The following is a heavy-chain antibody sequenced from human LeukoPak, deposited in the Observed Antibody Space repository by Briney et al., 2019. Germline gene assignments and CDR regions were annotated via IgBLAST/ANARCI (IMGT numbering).Heavy chain of an antibody. CDR1: GYTFTSYD. Sequence: GASVKVSCKASGYTFTSYDINWVRQATGQGLEWMGWMNPNSGNTGYAQKFQGRVTITRNTSISTAYMELSSLRSEDTAVYYCAGVVTIFGVATGLDPWGQGTLVTVSS. CDR2: MNPNSGNT. D-gene: IGHD3-3*01. J-gene: IGHJ5*02. V-gene: IGHV1-8*03. CDR3: AGVVTIFGVATGLDP.